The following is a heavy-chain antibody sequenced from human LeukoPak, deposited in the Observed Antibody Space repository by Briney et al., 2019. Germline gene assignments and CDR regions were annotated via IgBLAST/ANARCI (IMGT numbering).Heavy chain of an antibody. Sequence: AGGSLRLSCAASGFTFSNFWMSWVRQAPGKGLEWVASIKEDGSKKYYVDSVKGRFTISRDNAKNSLFLQMNSLRGEDTAMYYCARGGRSRFVYWGQGTLVTVSS. CDR2: IKEDGSKK. D-gene: IGHD1-26*01. CDR1: GFTFSNFW. CDR3: ARGGRSRFVY. V-gene: IGHV3-7*03. J-gene: IGHJ4*02.